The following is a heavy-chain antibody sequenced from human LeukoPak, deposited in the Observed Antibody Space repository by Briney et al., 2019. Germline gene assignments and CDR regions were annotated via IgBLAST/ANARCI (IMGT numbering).Heavy chain of an antibody. CDR3: ARDIRCGSTSCFAYFDY. Sequence: GGSLRLSCAASGFTFSSYSMNWVRQAPGKGLEWVSSISSSSSYIYYADSVKGRFTISRDNAKNSLYLQMNSLRAEDTAVYYCARDIRCGSTSCFAYFDYWGQGTLVTVSS. V-gene: IGHV3-21*01. J-gene: IGHJ4*02. CDR2: ISSSSSYI. D-gene: IGHD2-2*01. CDR1: GFTFSSYS.